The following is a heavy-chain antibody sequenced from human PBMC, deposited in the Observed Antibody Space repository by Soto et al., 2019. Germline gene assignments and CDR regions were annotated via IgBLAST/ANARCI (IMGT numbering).Heavy chain of an antibody. V-gene: IGHV1-2*02. CDR2: INPNSGGT. Sequence: ASVKVSCKASGYTFTGYYMHWVRQAPGQGLEWMGWINPNSGGTNYAQKFQGRVTMTRDTSISTAYMELSRLRSDDTAVYYCARAPWGLGAFDIWGQGTMVTVSS. J-gene: IGHJ3*02. D-gene: IGHD7-27*01. CDR3: ARAPWGLGAFDI. CDR1: GYTFTGYY.